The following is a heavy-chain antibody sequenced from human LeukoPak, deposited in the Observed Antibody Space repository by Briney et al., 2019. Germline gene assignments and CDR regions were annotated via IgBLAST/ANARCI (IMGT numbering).Heavy chain of an antibody. Sequence: GASVKVPCKASGYTFTSYGISWVRQAPGQGLEWMGWISAYNGNTNYAQKLQGRVTMTTDTSTSTAYMELRSLRSDDTAVYYCARVGLLRYFDWLSNFDYWGQGTLVTVSS. V-gene: IGHV1-18*01. CDR2: ISAYNGNT. CDR3: ARVGLLRYFDWLSNFDY. J-gene: IGHJ4*02. D-gene: IGHD3-9*01. CDR1: GYTFTSYG.